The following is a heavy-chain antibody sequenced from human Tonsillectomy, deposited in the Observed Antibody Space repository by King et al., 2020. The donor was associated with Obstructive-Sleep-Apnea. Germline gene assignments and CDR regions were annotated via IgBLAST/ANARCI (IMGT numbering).Heavy chain of an antibody. CDR3: ASLELRYLYWLLVPCFDY. D-gene: IGHD3-9*01. CDR1: GGSISSSSYY. Sequence: LQLQESGPGLVKPSETLSLTCTVSGGSISSSSYYWGWIRQPPGKGLEGIGSMYYSGSTLYNPSLKRRITISVDTSKNQFSLKLSSVTAADTAVYYCASLELRYLYWLLVPCFDYWGQGTLVTVSS. CDR2: MYYSGST. J-gene: IGHJ4*02. V-gene: IGHV4-39*07.